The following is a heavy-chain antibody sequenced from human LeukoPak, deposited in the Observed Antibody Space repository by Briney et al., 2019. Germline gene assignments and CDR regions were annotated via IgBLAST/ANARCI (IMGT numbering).Heavy chain of an antibody. CDR3: ARADSSGWYFHDS. V-gene: IGHV3-21*01. Sequence: GGSLRLSCAASGFTLSGYSMNWVRQAPGKGLEWVSSISSSSSYIYYADSVKGRYTISRDNAKNSLYLQMNSLRAEDTAVYYCARADSSGWYFHDSWGQGTLVTVSS. CDR2: ISSSSSYI. CDR1: GFTLSGYS. J-gene: IGHJ4*02. D-gene: IGHD6-19*01.